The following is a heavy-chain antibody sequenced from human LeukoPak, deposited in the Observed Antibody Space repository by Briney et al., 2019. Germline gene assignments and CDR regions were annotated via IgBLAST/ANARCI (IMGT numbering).Heavy chain of an antibody. V-gene: IGHV3-66*01. Sequence: GGSLRLSCAASGFTFSSYGMHWVRQAPGKGLEWVSVIYSGGSTYYADSVKGRFTISRDNSKNTLYLQMNSLRAEDTAVYYCASRGLGIRIYWGQGTLVTVSS. CDR2: IYSGGST. CDR1: GFTFSSYG. CDR3: ASRGLGIRIY. J-gene: IGHJ4*02. D-gene: IGHD6-13*01.